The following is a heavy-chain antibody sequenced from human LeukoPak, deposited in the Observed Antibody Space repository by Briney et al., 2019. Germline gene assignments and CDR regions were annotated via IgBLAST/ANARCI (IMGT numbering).Heavy chain of an antibody. D-gene: IGHD6-13*01. V-gene: IGHV4-59*11. CDR3: ASRRSAQQPYYYYMDI. Sequence: SETLSLTCAVSGGSISGHYWSWIRQPPGKGLEWIGYVYYSGKTYYSSSLRSRVTISVDTSKNHFSLKLTSVTAADTAVYFCASRRSAQQPYYYYMDIWGKGTTVTVSS. J-gene: IGHJ6*03. CDR2: VYYSGKT. CDR1: GGSISGHY.